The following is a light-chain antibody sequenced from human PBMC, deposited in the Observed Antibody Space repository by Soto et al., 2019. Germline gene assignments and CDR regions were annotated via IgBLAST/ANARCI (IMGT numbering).Light chain of an antibody. CDR1: QSVSNF. Sequence: EIVLTQSPGTLSLSPGERATLSCRASQSVSNFLAWYQQKPGQAPRLLIYDASNRATGIPARFSGSGSGTDFTLTIRSLETEDFAIYYCQQRTNWPLTTFGHGTRLEIK. CDR3: QQRTNWPLTT. J-gene: IGKJ5*01. V-gene: IGKV3-11*01. CDR2: DAS.